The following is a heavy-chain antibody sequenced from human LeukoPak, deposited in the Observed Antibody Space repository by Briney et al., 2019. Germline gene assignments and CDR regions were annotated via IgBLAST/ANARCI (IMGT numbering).Heavy chain of an antibody. CDR1: GASISSCY. D-gene: IGHD3-22*01. J-gene: IGHJ4*02. CDR3: ARASSGYYWDFDY. CDR2: ISYIGST. V-gene: IGHV4-59*08. Sequence: TSETLSLTCTVSGASISSCYWSWIRQPPGKGLEWIGYISYIGSTNYNPSLKSRVTISVDTSKNQFSLKLSSVTAADTAVYYCARASSGYYWDFDYWGQGALVTVSS.